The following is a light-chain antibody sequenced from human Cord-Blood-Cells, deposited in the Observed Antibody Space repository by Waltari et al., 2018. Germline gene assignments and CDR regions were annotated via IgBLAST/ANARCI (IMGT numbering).Light chain of an antibody. CDR2: DVR. Sequence: QSSLTQPASVSGPPGQSLTLSCTGISSDVGGSKYGSWYQPHPGKGPKLMCYDVRNRLSGVSNRFSRPKSGSTASLTISGLQADDEAEYYGSSYTSSSTLVFGGGTKLTVL. CDR3: SSYTSSSTLV. CDR1: SSDVGGSKY. J-gene: IGLJ3*02. V-gene: IGLV2-14*03.